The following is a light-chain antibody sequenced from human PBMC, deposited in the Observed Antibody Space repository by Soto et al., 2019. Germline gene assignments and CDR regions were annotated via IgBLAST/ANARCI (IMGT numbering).Light chain of an antibody. V-gene: IGLV2-14*01. J-gene: IGLJ1*01. CDR3: SLYTSSSTL. CDR1: SGDVGGYNY. CDR2: DVS. Sequence: QSALTQPASVSGSPGQSITISCTGTSGDVGGYNYVSWYQQHTGKAPKLMSYDVSDRPSGVSNRFSGTKSGNTASLTISGLRAEDKANYYCSLYTSSSTLFGTGTKLTVL.